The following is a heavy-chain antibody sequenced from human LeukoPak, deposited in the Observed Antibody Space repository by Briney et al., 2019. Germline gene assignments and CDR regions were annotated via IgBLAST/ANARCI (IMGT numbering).Heavy chain of an antibody. J-gene: IGHJ4*02. Sequence: PSEPLSLTCTVSGGSIISYYWSWIRQPLGKGLEWIGYIYYSGSTNYNPSLKSRVTISVDTSKNQFSLKLSSVTAADTAVYYCARQAAAGANDYWGQGTLVTVSS. D-gene: IGHD6-13*01. V-gene: IGHV4-59*08. CDR2: IYYSGST. CDR1: GGSIISYY. CDR3: ARQAAAGANDY.